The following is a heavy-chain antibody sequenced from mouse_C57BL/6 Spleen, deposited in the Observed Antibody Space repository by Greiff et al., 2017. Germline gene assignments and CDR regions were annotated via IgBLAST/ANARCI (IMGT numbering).Heavy chain of an antibody. CDR2: IDPSDSET. CDR3: ARVGEAYGNFFDY. D-gene: IGHD2-1*01. CDR1: GYTFTSYW. V-gene: IGHV1-52*01. J-gene: IGHJ3*01. Sequence: QVQLQQPGAELVRPGSSVKLSCKASGYTFTSYWMHWVKQRPIQGLEWIGNIDPSDSETHYNQKFKDKATLTVDKSSSTAYMQLSSLTSEDSAVYYCARVGEAYGNFFDYWGQGTLVTVSA.